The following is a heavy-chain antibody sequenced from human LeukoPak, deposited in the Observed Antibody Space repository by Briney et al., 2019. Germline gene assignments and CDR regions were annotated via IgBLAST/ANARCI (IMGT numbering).Heavy chain of an antibody. Sequence: GGSLRLSCAASGFTFSSYEMNWVRQAPGKGLEWVSYICSSGSTLYYADSVKGRFTISRDNAKNSLYLQMNSLRAEDTAVYYCARGGALLWFGELFPFDYWGQGTLVTVSS. CDR3: ARGGALLWFGELFPFDY. V-gene: IGHV3-48*03. D-gene: IGHD3-10*01. CDR1: GFTFSSYE. CDR2: ICSSGSTL. J-gene: IGHJ4*02.